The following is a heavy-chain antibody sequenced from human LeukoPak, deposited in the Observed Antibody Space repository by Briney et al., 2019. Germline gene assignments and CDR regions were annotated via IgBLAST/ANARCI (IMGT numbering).Heavy chain of an antibody. Sequence: GGSLRLSCAASGFTFSSYEMNWVRQAPGKGLEWVSYISSSGSTIYYADSVKGRFTISRDNANNSLYLQMNSLRAEDTAVYYCARGVVPAANVDFGFDYWGQGTLVTVSS. CDR1: GFTFSSYE. J-gene: IGHJ4*02. D-gene: IGHD2-2*01. V-gene: IGHV3-48*03. CDR3: ARGVVPAANVDFGFDY. CDR2: ISSSGSTI.